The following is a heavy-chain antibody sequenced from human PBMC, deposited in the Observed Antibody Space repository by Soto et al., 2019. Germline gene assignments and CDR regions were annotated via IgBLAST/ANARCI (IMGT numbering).Heavy chain of an antibody. V-gene: IGHV1-69*13. CDR2: IIPIFGTA. CDR1: GGTFSSYA. Sequence: ASVKVSCKASGGTFSSYAISWVRQAPGQGLEWMGGIIPIFGTANYAQKFQGRVTITADESTSTAYMELSSLRSEDTAVYYCAMGYYDILTGPNWFDPWGQGTLVTV. J-gene: IGHJ5*02. CDR3: AMGYYDILTGPNWFDP. D-gene: IGHD3-9*01.